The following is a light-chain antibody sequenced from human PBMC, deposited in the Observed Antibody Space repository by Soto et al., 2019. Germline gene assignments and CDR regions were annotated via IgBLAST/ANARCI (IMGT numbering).Light chain of an antibody. J-gene: IGKJ1*01. V-gene: IGKV3-20*01. CDR1: QSVSSSY. Sequence: EIVLTQSPGTLSLSPGESATLSCRASQSVSSSYLAWYRQKPGQAPRLLIYGASSRATDIPDRFSGSGSGTDLTLTISRLEPEDFAVYYCQQYGSSPWTFGQGTKVEIK. CDR3: QQYGSSPWT. CDR2: GAS.